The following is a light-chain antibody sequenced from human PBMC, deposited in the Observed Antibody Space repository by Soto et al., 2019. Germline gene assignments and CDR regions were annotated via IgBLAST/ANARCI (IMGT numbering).Light chain of an antibody. Sequence: DIQMTQSPSSLSASVGDRVTITCRASQGIRNDLGWYQQKPGKAPKLLIYDASSLESGVPSRFSGSGSGTEFTLTISSLQPDDFATYYCQQYQNYPWTFGQGTKVDI. J-gene: IGKJ1*01. CDR2: DAS. V-gene: IGKV1-17*01. CDR1: QGIRND. CDR3: QQYQNYPWT.